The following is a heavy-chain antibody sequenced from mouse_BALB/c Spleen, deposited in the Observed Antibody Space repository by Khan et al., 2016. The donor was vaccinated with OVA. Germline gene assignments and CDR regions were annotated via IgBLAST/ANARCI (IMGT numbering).Heavy chain of an antibody. Sequence: EVQLQESGPSLVKPSQTLSLTCSVTGDSITSGYWNWIRKFPGNKLEYMGYISYSGSTYYNPSLKSRISITRDTSKNQYYLQLNSVTTEDIATYYCARLGVRFNYGFDYWGQGTTLTVSS. CDR3: ARLGVRFNYGFDY. D-gene: IGHD1-1*01. J-gene: IGHJ2*01. CDR2: ISYSGST. CDR1: GDSITSGY. V-gene: IGHV3-8*02.